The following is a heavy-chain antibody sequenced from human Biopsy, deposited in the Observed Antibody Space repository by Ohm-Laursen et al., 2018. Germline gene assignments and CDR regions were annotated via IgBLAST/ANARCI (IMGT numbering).Heavy chain of an antibody. D-gene: IGHD3-3*01. Sequence: GTLSLTCSVSGGSIISYYWTWIRQPPGKGLEWIGHVYNGGITNYNLSLKSRVTISKDTSKNQFYLQVNSVTAADTAVYYCARTPRDSFWSGSYKRGLWFDPWGQGTLVIVSS. J-gene: IGHJ5*02. CDR3: ARTPRDSFWSGSYKRGLWFDP. CDR1: GGSIISYY. CDR2: VYNGGIT. V-gene: IGHV4-59*01.